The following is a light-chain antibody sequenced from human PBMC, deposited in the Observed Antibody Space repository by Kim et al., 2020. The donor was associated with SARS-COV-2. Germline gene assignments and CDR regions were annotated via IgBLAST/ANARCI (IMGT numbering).Light chain of an antibody. CDR1: SSDVGGYNY. CDR2: DVR. V-gene: IGLV2-14*03. Sequence: GQSITISCTGTSSDVGGYNYVSWNQQHPGKAPKLMIYDVRNRPSGVSNRFSGSKSGNTASLTISGLQAEDEADYYCSSYTSSSTWVFGGGTKLTVL. CDR3: SSYTSSSTWV. J-gene: IGLJ3*02.